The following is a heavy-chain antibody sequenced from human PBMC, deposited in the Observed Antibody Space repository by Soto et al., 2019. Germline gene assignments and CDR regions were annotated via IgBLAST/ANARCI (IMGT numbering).Heavy chain of an antibody. V-gene: IGHV3-30-3*01. D-gene: IGHD3-9*01. CDR3: ARGPYFDWHFDY. Sequence: QVQLVESGGVVVQPGRSLRLSCAASGFTFSSYAMHWVRQAPGKGLEWVAVISYDGSNKYYADSVKGRFTISRDNSKNTLYLQMNSLRDEDTAVYYCARGPYFDWHFDYWGQGTLVTVSS. CDR1: GFTFSSYA. CDR2: ISYDGSNK. J-gene: IGHJ4*02.